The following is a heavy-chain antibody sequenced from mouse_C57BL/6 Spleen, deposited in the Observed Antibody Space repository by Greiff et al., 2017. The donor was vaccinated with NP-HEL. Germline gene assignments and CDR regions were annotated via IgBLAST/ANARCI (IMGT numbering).Heavy chain of an antibody. V-gene: IGHV1-55*01. J-gene: IGHJ2*01. CDR3: ARDTGTRDYFDY. Sequence: VQLQQPGAELVKPGASVKMSCKASGYTFTSYWITWVKQRPGQGLEWIGDIYPGSGSTNYNEKFKSKATLTVDTSSSTAYMQLSSLTSEDSAVYYCARDTGTRDYFDYWGQGTTLTVSS. CDR2: IYPGSGST. CDR1: GYTFTSYW. D-gene: IGHD4-1*01.